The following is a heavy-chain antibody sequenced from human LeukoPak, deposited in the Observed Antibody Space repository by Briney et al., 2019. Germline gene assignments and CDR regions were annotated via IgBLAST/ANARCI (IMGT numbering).Heavy chain of an antibody. CDR1: GGSFSGYY. CDR2: INHSGST. Sequence: SETLSLTCAVYGGSFSGYYWSWIRQPPGKGLEWIGEINHSGSTNYNPSLKSRVTISVDRSKNQFSLKLSSVTAADTAVYYCARSGLAAAGPNFDYWGQGTLVTVSS. J-gene: IGHJ4*02. D-gene: IGHD6-13*01. V-gene: IGHV4-34*01. CDR3: ARSGLAAAGPNFDY.